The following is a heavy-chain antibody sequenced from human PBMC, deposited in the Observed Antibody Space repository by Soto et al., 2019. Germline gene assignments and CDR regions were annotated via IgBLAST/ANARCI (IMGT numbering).Heavy chain of an antibody. Sequence: ASVKVSCKASGYTFTSYDINCVRQATGQGLEWMGWMNPNSGNTGYAQKFQGRVTMTRNTSISTAYMELSSLRSEDTAVYYCARGGVFFFAAPTNPFDYWXQGTLVTSPQ. D-gene: IGHD3-10*01. CDR2: MNPNSGNT. CDR3: ARGGVFFFAAPTNPFDY. CDR1: GYTFTSYD. V-gene: IGHV1-8*01. J-gene: IGHJ4*02.